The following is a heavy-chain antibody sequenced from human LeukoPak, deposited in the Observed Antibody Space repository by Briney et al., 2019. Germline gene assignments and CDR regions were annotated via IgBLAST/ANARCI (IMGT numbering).Heavy chain of an antibody. CDR1: GFTFSTTW. J-gene: IGHJ6*03. V-gene: IGHV3-74*01. Sequence: SGGSLRLSCGASGFTFSTTWMHWVRQAPGKGLVCVSRINSDGTSTVYADSVKGRFTISRDNAKNSVYLHMNSLRAEDTALYYCARLSAYYYGSFFYYYMDVWGKGTTVTVSS. CDR3: ARLSAYYYGSFFYYYMDV. CDR2: INSDGTST. D-gene: IGHD3-10*01.